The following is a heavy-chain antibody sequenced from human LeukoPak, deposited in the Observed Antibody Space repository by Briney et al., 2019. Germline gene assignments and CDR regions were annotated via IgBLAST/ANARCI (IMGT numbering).Heavy chain of an antibody. D-gene: IGHD3-9*01. J-gene: IGHJ6*03. CDR1: GGYFSGFY. Sequence: SETLSLTCVVDGGYFSGFYWTWVRQAPGKGLEWIGEISYSGTTKYNPSLKSRVTIEVDASKKQISLNLSTVTAADTAVYYCAKGKAGHYHSVTDEYYYYMDVWGKGTTVIVSS. CDR2: ISYSGTT. CDR3: AKGKAGHYHSVTDEYYYYMDV. V-gene: IGHV4-34*01.